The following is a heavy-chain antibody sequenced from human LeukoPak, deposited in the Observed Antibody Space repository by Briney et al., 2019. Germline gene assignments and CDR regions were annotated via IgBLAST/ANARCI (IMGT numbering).Heavy chain of an antibody. CDR2: ISSSGSYT. CDR1: GFTFTSYT. J-gene: IGHJ4*02. D-gene: IGHD2-15*01. Sequence: GGSLRLSCAASGFTFTSYTMNWARQAPGKGLEWVSSISSSGSYTYYADSVKGRFTVSRDNAKNSLYLQMNSLRAEDTAVYYCARDVGQFDFWGQGTLVTVSS. CDR3: ARDVGQFDF. V-gene: IGHV3-21*01.